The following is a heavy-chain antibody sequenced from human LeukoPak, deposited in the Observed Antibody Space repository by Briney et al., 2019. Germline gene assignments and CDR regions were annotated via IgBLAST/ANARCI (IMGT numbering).Heavy chain of an antibody. V-gene: IGHV3-53*01. CDR2: IYSGGST. D-gene: IGHD3-22*01. CDR1: GFTVSSNY. Sequence: GGSLRLSCAASGFTVSSNYMSWVRQAPGKGLEWVSVIYSGGSTYYADSVKGRFTTSRDNSKNTLYLQMNSLRAEDTAVYYCARVKGSGYYYGYWGQGTLVTVSS. CDR3: ARVKGSGYYYGY. J-gene: IGHJ4*02.